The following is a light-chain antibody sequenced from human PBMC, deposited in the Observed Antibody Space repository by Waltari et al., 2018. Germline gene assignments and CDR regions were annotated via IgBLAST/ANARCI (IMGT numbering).Light chain of an antibody. CDR3: QQRSNWPGGA. CDR2: DAS. V-gene: IGKV3-11*01. CDR1: QSVRTY. Sequence: EIVLTQSPPPLPWSPEARATLSCRASQSVRTYLAWYQPRPGQAPRLLIYDASNRATDGPARFSGRGSGTDCTLTICSRQPEDFAVYCGQQRSNWPGGAFGGGTNLDLK. J-gene: IGKJ4*02.